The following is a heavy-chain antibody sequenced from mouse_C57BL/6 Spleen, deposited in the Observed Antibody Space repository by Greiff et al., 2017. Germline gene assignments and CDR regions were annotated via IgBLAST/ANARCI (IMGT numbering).Heavy chain of an antibody. Sequence: QVQLKQSGAELARPGASVKMSCKASGYTFPSYTMHWVKQRPGQGLEWIGYINPSSGYTKYNQKFKDKATLTADKSSSTDYMQLSSLTSEDSAVYYCARHWLGDWGQGTLVTVSA. J-gene: IGHJ3*01. CDR3: ARHWLGD. V-gene: IGHV1-4*01. CDR1: GYTFPSYT. CDR2: INPSSGYT.